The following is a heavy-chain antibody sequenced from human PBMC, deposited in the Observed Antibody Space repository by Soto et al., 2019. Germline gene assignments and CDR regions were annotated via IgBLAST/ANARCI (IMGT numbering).Heavy chain of an antibody. J-gene: IGHJ3*02. D-gene: IGHD1-26*01. CDR1: GVSISSSSYY. CDR3: ARYGIVGATDAFDI. CDR2: IYYSGST. Sequence: SLACTVSGVSISSSSYYWGWIRQPPGKGLEWIGNIYYSGSTYYNPSLKSRVTISVDTSNDQFSLKLTSLTAADTAVYYCARYGIVGATDAFDIWGPGTLVTVSS. V-gene: IGHV4-39*01.